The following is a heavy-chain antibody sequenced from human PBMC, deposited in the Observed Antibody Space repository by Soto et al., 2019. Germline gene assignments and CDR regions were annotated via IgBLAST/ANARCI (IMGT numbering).Heavy chain of an antibody. J-gene: IGHJ4*02. V-gene: IGHV4-34*01. CDR2: INHSGSA. Sequence: SETLSLPCAVYGGSFKGYYWTWIRQPPGKGPEWIGDINHSGSANYNPSLKSRVTISVDTSKNQFSLKLRSVTAADMAVFYCARAPDKYYFDSWGQGTLVTVSS. CDR1: GGSFKGYY. CDR3: ARAPDKYYFDS.